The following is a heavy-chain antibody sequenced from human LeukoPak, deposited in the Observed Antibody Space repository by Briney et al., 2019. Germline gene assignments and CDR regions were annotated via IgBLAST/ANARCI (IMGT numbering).Heavy chain of an antibody. J-gene: IGHJ4*02. Sequence: SETLSFTCTASGGSISSYYWSWIRQPPGKGLEWIGYIYYSGSTNYNPSLKSRVTISADSSKDQFSLKLSSVTAADTAVYYCARDGKEFGALDYWGQGTLVTVSS. CDR3: ARDGKEFGALDY. CDR1: GGSISSYY. D-gene: IGHD3-10*01. V-gene: IGHV4-59*12. CDR2: IYYSGST.